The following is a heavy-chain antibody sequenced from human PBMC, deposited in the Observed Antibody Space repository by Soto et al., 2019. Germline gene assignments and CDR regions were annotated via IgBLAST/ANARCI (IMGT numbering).Heavy chain of an antibody. J-gene: IGHJ4*02. CDR2: IDPSGST. Sequence: QMQVHQWGAGQLRPSETLSLTCTVSGGSFSGYYWTWIRHPPGERPEWLGEIDPSGSTNYDPSLESRLTISLDTSRNHFSLRVRSVTAADTAIYYCTRGQSRYSSLWGQGTLVTVSS. CDR1: GGSFSGYY. V-gene: IGHV4-34*01. D-gene: IGHD6-13*01. CDR3: TRGQSRYSSL.